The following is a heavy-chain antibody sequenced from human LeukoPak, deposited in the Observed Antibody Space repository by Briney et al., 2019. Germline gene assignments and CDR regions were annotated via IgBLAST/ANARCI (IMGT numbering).Heavy chain of an antibody. CDR2: IYYSGST. V-gene: IGHV4-59*08. J-gene: IGHJ5*02. CDR3: ARTPLRGATFFTSYPNWFDT. CDR1: GGSISSYY. Sequence: SETLSLTCTVSGGSISSYYWSWIRQPPGKGLEWIGYIYYSGSTNYNPSLKSRVTISVDTSKIQFSLRLSSVTVADTAVYYCARTPLRGATFFTSYPNWFDTWGQGTLVTVSS. D-gene: IGHD3-10*01.